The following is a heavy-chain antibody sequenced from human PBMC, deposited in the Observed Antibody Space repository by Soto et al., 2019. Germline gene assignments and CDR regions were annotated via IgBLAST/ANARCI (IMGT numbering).Heavy chain of an antibody. J-gene: IGHJ5*02. CDR2: INHSGST. V-gene: IGHV4-34*01. D-gene: IGHD6-13*01. Sequence: SETLSLTCAVYGGSFSGYYWSWIRQPPGKGLEWIGEINHSGSTNYNPSLKSRVPISVDTSKNQFSLKLSSVTAADTAVYYCARIPPGGQQLRYKWFDPWGQGTLVTVSS. CDR3: ARIPPGGQQLRYKWFDP. CDR1: GGSFSGYY.